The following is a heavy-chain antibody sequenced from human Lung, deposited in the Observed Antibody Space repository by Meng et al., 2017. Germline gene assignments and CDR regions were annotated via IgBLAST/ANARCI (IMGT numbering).Heavy chain of an antibody. CDR2: MNPNSGDT. V-gene: IGHV1-2*06. CDR3: AREGGSSSHFDY. D-gene: IGHD6-6*01. CDR1: GYTFTDYY. J-gene: IGHJ4*02. Sequence: QVQLVQSGAELKRPGASVRVSCKASGYTFTDYYMQWVRQAPGQGLEWMGRMNPNSGDTKYAQKFQGRVTMTGYTSISTAYMELSRLTSDDTAVYYCAREGGSSSHFDYWGQGTLVTVSS.